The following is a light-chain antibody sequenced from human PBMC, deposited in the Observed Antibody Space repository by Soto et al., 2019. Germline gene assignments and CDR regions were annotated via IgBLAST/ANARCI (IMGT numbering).Light chain of an antibody. CDR2: AAS. CDR3: QQTDSFTRT. V-gene: IGKV1-39*01. Sequence: DIQITQSPSSLSASVGDRVTITCRASQRISSYLNWYQHKPGKAPKLLIYAASSLQTGVPSRFSGSRSGTDFALTISSLQRDDFATYYCQQTDSFTRTVGQ. J-gene: IGKJ5*01. CDR1: QRISSY.